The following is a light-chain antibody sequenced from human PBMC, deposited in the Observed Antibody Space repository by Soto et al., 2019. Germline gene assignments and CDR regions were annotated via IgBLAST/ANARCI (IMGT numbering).Light chain of an antibody. Sequence: QSALTQPASVSGSPGQSITISCTGTSNDIGGHNYVSWYQHHPGQAPKLMIFDVSNRPSGVSNRFSGSKSGNTASLTISGLQAEDEADYYCSSSYTCTIPLYVFGTGTMVTV. CDR1: SNDIGGHNY. V-gene: IGLV2-14*03. CDR2: DVS. J-gene: IGLJ1*01. CDR3: SSYTCTIPLYV.